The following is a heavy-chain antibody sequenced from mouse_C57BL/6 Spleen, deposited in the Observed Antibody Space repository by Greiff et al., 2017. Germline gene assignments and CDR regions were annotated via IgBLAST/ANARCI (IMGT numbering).Heavy chain of an antibody. V-gene: IGHV5-17*01. Sequence: DVQLVESGGGLVKPGGSLKLSCAASGFTFSDYGMHWVRQAPEKGLEWVAYISGGSSTIYYADTVKGRFTISRDNAKNTLFLQMTTLRSEDTAMYYCAREDSLYFDYWGQGTTLTVSS. CDR3: AREDSLYFDY. CDR1: GFTFSDYG. J-gene: IGHJ2*01. D-gene: IGHD6-1*01. CDR2: ISGGSSTI.